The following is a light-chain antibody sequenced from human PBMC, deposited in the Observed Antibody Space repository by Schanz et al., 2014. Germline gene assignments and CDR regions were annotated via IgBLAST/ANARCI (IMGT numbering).Light chain of an antibody. CDR1: SSDVGGYNY. CDR2: EVN. J-gene: IGLJ1*01. V-gene: IGLV2-8*01. Sequence: QSALTQPPSASGSPGQSVTISCTGTSSDVGGYNYVSWYQQYPGKAPKLMIYEVNKRPSGVPDRFSGSKSGNTASLTISGLQAEDEADYYCCSYAGTNSPFVFGTGTKLTVL. CDR3: CSYAGTNSPFV.